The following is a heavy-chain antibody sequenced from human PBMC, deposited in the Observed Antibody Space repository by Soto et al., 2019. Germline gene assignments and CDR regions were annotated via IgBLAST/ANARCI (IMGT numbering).Heavy chain of an antibody. V-gene: IGHV3-30-3*01. CDR3: ARDLWVRGAGALDY. D-gene: IGHD3-10*01. CDR2: ISYDGSNK. J-gene: IGHJ4*02. Sequence: GGSLRLSCAASGFTFSSYAMHLVRQAPGKGLERVAVISYDGSNKYYAASVKGRFTISRDNSKNTLYLQMNSLRAEDTAGYYCARDLWVRGAGALDYWGQETRVTVAS. CDR1: GFTFSSYA.